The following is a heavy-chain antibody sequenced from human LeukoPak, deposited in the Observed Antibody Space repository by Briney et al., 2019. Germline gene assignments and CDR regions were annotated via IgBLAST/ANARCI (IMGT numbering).Heavy chain of an antibody. Sequence: GGSLRLSCAASGFTFSSYAMHWVRQAPGKGLEWVAVISYDGSNKYYADSVKGRFTISRDNSKNTLYLQMNGLRVEDTAVYYCARDRVLEWSGWFDPWGQGTLVTVSS. CDR2: ISYDGSNK. CDR3: ARDRVLEWSGWFDP. D-gene: IGHD3-3*01. J-gene: IGHJ5*02. CDR1: GFTFSSYA. V-gene: IGHV3-30-3*01.